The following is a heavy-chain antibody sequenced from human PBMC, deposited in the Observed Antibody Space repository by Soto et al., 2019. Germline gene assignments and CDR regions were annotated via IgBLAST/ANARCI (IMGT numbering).Heavy chain of an antibody. CDR1: GGTFSSQT. V-gene: IGHV1-69*02. J-gene: IGHJ3*02. Sequence: QVQLVQSGAEVKEPGSSVKVSCKVSGGTFSSQTINWVRQVPGQGLEWMGSVIPIIGEGKYAQSFLGRVTSPGDRSTSTANMGLSSLRSEDTAVYYCARPAVNDLDADSSAFDIWGQGTMVTVSS. CDR3: ARPAVNDLDADSSAFDI. CDR2: VIPIIGEG. D-gene: IGHD1-1*01.